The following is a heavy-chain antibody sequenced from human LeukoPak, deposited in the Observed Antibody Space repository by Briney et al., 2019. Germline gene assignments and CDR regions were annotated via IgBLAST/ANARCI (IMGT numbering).Heavy chain of an antibody. Sequence: PGGSLRLSCAGSGLTFSTYWMTWVRQAPGKGLEWVAHINQDGSEKYYVDSVKGRFIISRDNAKNSLYLQMNSLRAEDTAVYYCATRCGSCSSGDYWGQGTLVTVSS. D-gene: IGHD2-15*01. CDR3: ATRCGSCSSGDY. CDR1: GLTFSTYW. V-gene: IGHV3-7*05. J-gene: IGHJ4*02. CDR2: INQDGSEK.